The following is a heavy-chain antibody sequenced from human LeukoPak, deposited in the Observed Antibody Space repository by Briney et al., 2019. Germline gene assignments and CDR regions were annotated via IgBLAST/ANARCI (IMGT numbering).Heavy chain of an antibody. CDR3: AAGRGIVVVPAAIIFDY. CDR1: GYTLTELS. CDR2: FDPEDGET. V-gene: IGHV1-24*01. Sequence: ASVKVSCKVSGYTLTELSMHWVRPAPGKGLGRMGGFDPEDGETIYAQTFQGRVTMTEDTSTDTAYMELSSLRSEDTAVYYCAAGRGIVVVPAAIIFDYWGQGTLVTVSS. D-gene: IGHD2-2*02. J-gene: IGHJ4*02.